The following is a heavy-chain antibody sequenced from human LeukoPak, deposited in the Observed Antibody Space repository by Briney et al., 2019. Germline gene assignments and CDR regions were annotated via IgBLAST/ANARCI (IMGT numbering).Heavy chain of an antibody. V-gene: IGHV3-23*01. Sequence: GGSLRRSCAASGFTFRSYSMNWVRQAPGKGLEWVSAISGSGGSTYYADSVKGRFTISRDNSKNTLYLQMNSLRAEDTAVYYCAKHRSGTYNFDYWGQGTLVTVSS. D-gene: IGHD1-26*01. J-gene: IGHJ4*02. CDR2: ISGSGGST. CDR3: AKHRSGTYNFDY. CDR1: GFTFRSYS.